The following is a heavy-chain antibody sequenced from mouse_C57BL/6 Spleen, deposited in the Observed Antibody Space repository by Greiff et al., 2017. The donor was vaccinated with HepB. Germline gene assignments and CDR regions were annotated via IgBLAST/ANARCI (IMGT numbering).Heavy chain of an antibody. Sequence: EVKLVESEGGLVQPGSSMKLSCTASGFTFSDYYMAWVRQVPEKGLEWVANINYDGSSTYYLDSLKSRFIISRDNAKNILYLQMSSLKSEDTATYYCAREGRYYAMDYWGQGTSVTVSS. CDR3: AREGRYYAMDY. CDR1: GFTFSDYY. CDR2: INYDGSST. J-gene: IGHJ4*01. V-gene: IGHV5-16*01.